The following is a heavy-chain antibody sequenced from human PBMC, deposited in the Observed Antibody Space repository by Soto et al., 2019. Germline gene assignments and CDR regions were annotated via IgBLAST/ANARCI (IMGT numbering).Heavy chain of an antibody. J-gene: IGHJ4*02. Sequence: PSEPLSLTCTVSGGSISSYYWSWIRQPPGKGLEWIGYIYFSGSTNYNPSLKSRVTISVDTSKNQFSLKLSSVTAADTAVYYCARDGYYYDSSGYQSVYYFDYWGQGTRVTVSS. CDR3: ARDGYYYDSSGYQSVYYFDY. CDR2: IYFSGST. CDR1: GGSISSYY. V-gene: IGHV4-59*01. D-gene: IGHD3-22*01.